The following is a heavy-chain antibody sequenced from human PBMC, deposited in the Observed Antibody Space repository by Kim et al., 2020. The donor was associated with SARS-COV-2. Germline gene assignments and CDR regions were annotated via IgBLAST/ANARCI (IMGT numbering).Heavy chain of an antibody. CDR3: ARDDFWSGYAY. V-gene: IGHV4-61*02. J-gene: IGHJ4*02. CDR2: IYTSGST. Sequence: SETLSLTCTVSGGSISSGSYYWSWIRQPAGKGLEWIGRIYTSGSTNYNPSLKSRVTISVDTSKNQFSLKLSSVTAADTAVYYCARDDFWSGYAYWGQGTPVNGSS. D-gene: IGHD3-3*01. CDR1: GGSISSGSYY.